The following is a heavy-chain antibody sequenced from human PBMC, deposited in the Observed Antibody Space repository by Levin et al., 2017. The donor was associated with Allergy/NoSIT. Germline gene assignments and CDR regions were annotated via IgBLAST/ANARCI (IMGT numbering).Heavy chain of an antibody. Sequence: GGSLRLSCAASGFDFSIYGMHWVRQAPGKGLEWVALITGAGNNRYYGDSVKGRFTISRDNSKNTLYLQLNSLRDDDTAVYYCASRGDMDVWGQGTTVTVSS. V-gene: IGHV3-30*03. CDR1: GFDFSIYG. CDR2: ITGAGNNR. J-gene: IGHJ6*02. CDR3: ASRGDMDV.